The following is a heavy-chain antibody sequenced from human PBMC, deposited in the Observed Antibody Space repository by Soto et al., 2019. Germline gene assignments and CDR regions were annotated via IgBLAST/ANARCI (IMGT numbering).Heavy chain of an antibody. Sequence: EVQLLESGGGLVQPGGSLRLSCAASGFTFNNYAMSWVRQAPGKAPEWVAAVRGSGAGTYHADSVRGRFTSSRDNLNNILYLQMNSLRAEDTAMYYCARDQRGAFDYWGHGTLSPSPQ. CDR2: VRGSGAGT. D-gene: IGHD1-26*01. CDR3: ARDQRGAFDY. CDR1: GFTFNNYA. J-gene: IGHJ4*01. V-gene: IGHV3-23*01.